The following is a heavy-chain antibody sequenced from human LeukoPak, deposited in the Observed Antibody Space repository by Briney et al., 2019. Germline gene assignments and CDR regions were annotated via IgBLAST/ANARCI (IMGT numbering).Heavy chain of an antibody. Sequence: GGSLGLSCVASGLTFSSYGLHWVRQTPGKGLEWVAVIPYSGSTKYYADFVMGRFTISKGNSNNTLYLQMSSLRAEDTAVYYCARLSRSYYDLVAGGSPSPDYWGQGTRVSVSS. D-gene: IGHD1-26*01. CDR2: IPYSGSTK. J-gene: IGHJ4*02. CDR1: GLTFSSYG. CDR3: ARLSRSYYDLVAGGSPSPDY. V-gene: IGHV3-30*03.